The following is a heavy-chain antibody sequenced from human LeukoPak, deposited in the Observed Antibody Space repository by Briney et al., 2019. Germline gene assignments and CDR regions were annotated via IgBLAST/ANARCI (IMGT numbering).Heavy chain of an antibody. Sequence: RGSLRLSCAASGFTFSSYSMNWVRQAPGKGLEWVSSISSSSDYIYYSDSLKGRFTISRDNAKNSLFLQMNSLRVEDTAVYYCAREEGGAGLYGFDIWGQGTMVTVSS. D-gene: IGHD1-26*01. J-gene: IGHJ3*02. CDR2: ISSSSDYI. CDR1: GFTFSSYS. V-gene: IGHV3-21*01. CDR3: AREEGGAGLYGFDI.